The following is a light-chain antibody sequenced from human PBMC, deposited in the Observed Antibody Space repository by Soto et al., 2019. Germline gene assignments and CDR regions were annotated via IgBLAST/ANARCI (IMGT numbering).Light chain of an antibody. CDR1: QSVSSY. CDR3: QQRSNRPIT. J-gene: IGKJ4*01. CDR2: DAS. V-gene: IGKV3-11*01. Sequence: EIVLTQSPATLSLSPGERATLSCRASQSVSSYLAWYQQKPGQAPRLLINDASNRATGIPARFSGSGSGTDFTLTISSLEPADFAVYYCQQRSNRPITLGEETNVEIK.